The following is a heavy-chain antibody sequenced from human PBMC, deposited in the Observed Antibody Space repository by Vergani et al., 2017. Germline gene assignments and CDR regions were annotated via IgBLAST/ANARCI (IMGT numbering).Heavy chain of an antibody. D-gene: IGHD6-13*01. CDR2: ISGSGGST. J-gene: IGHJ6*02. Sequence: EVQLLESGGGLVQPGGSLRLSCAASGFTFSSYAMSWVRQAPGKGLEWVSAISGSGGSTYYADSVKGRFTSSRDNSKNTLYLQMNSLRAEDTAVYDCAKGAAGKGSGRYYYDYGMDVWGQGSTVTVSS. V-gene: IGHV3-23*01. CDR1: GFTFSSYA. CDR3: AKGAAGKGSGRYYYDYGMDV.